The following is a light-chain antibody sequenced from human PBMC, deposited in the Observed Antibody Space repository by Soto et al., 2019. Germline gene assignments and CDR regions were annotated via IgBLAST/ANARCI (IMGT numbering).Light chain of an antibody. V-gene: IGKV1-33*01. CDR3: QQYDSIPIT. CDR1: QDIRSY. Sequence: IPYQASQDIRSYLNWFQQKPGKAPKVLIYDASRLETGVPSRFSGSGSGTHFSLAISSLQPEDIATYYCQQYDSIPITFGQGTRTEIK. CDR2: DAS. J-gene: IGKJ5*01.